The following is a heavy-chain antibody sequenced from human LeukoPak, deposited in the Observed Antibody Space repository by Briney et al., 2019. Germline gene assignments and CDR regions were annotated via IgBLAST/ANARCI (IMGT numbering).Heavy chain of an antibody. Sequence: SETLSLTCTVSGGSISSYYLRWIRQPPGKGLEWMEYIYYSGSTNHNPSLKRRLTISVDTSKNQFSMKLSSVTAADTAVYYCARERLLWFGDIWFDRWGQGTLVTVSS. J-gene: IGHJ5*02. D-gene: IGHD3-10*01. CDR2: IYYSGST. CDR3: ARERLLWFGDIWFDR. V-gene: IGHV4-59*01. CDR1: GGSISSYY.